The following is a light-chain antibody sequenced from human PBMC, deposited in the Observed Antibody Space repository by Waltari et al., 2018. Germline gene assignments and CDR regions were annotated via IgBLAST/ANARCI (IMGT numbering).Light chain of an antibody. CDR1: QGINSW. CDR2: GES. Sequence: IQMTQSPSSVSASVGDRVTVTCRASQGINSWFAWYQQKPGRAPKRLIYGESSVQSRVPSRFSGSGSGTDFTLTISSLQPDDFATYYCQQADSFPLTFGGETKVEIK. J-gene: IGKJ4*01. CDR3: QQADSFPLT. V-gene: IGKV1-12*01.